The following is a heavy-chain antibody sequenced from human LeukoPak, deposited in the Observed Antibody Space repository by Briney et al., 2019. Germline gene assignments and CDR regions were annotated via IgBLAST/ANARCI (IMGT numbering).Heavy chain of an antibody. CDR2: ISSSSSTI. V-gene: IGHV3-48*01. CDR3: AREGSGGAIDY. J-gene: IGHJ4*02. D-gene: IGHD3-16*01. Sequence: PGGSLRLSCAASGFTFSNYGMHWVRQAPGKGLEWVSYISSSSSTIYYADSVKGRFTISRDNAKNSLYLQMNSLRAEDTAVYYCAREGSGGAIDYWGQGTLVTVSS. CDR1: GFTFSNYG.